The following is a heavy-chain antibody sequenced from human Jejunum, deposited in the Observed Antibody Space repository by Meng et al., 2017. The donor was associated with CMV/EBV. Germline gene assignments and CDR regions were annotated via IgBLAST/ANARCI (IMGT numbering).Heavy chain of an antibody. CDR3: TRHSIVVVPAAGFDP. D-gene: IGHD2-2*01. V-gene: IGHV3-73*01. Sequence: LRSYTLPWVRQAPGKGLEWVGRIRSKTYSSATAYAASVKGGFIISRDDSKNTAYLQMNSLKTEDTAVYYCTRHSIVVVPAAGFDPWGQGTLVTVSS. CDR1: LRSYT. CDR2: IRSKTYSSAT. J-gene: IGHJ5*02.